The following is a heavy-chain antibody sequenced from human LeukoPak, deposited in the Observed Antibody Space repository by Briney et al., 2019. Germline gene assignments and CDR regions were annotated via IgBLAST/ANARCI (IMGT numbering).Heavy chain of an antibody. CDR2: ISSSSSFI. J-gene: IGHJ3*02. D-gene: IGHD3-16*01. V-gene: IGHV3-21*01. Sequence: GGSLRLSCAASGFTFSSYTMHWVRQAPGKGLEWISSISSSSSFIYYADSLKGRFTISRDNAKNSVFLQMSSLRAEDTAVYYCARDGGGPEAFDIWGQGTMVIVSS. CDR3: ARDGGGPEAFDI. CDR1: GFTFSSYT.